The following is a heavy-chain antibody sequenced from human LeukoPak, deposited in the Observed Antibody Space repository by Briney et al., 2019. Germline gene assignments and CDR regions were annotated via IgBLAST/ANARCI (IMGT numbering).Heavy chain of an antibody. V-gene: IGHV3-33*01. Sequence: GRSLRLSCAASGFTFSSYGMHWVRQAPGKGLEWVAVTWYDGSNKFYADSVKGRFTISRDNSKNTLSLEMNSLRAEDTAVYYCARGVGHYYYHMGVWGKGTTVTVSS. CDR2: TWYDGSNK. D-gene: IGHD1-26*01. J-gene: IGHJ6*03. CDR3: ARGVGHYYYHMGV. CDR1: GFTFSSYG.